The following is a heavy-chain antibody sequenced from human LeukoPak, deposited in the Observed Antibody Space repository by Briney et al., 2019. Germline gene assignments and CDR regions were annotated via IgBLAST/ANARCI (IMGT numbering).Heavy chain of an antibody. Sequence: GGSLRLSCGASGFTFSYRWKHWVRQVPGKGLVWVSRIDGGGSSTSYADSVKGRFSISRDNAKSTLYLQMSSLRAEDTAVYYCERGPGSSGGAYVGDYWGPGTLVTVSS. J-gene: IGHJ4*01. CDR2: IDGGGSST. V-gene: IGHV3-74*01. D-gene: IGHD3-22*01. CDR1: GFTFSYRW. CDR3: ERGPGSSGGAYVGDY.